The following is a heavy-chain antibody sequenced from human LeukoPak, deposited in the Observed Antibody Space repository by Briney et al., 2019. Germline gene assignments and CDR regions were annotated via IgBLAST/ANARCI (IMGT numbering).Heavy chain of an antibody. CDR3: ARGTIVAAGSDY. D-gene: IGHD6-13*01. J-gene: IGHJ4*02. V-gene: IGHV3-74*03. CDR2: INGHGIHT. Sequence: GGSLRLSCAASGFTYTDYWMHWVRQAPGRGLVWVSGINGHGIHTTYADSVKGRFTISRDNAKNTVYLQINSLRVEDTAVYYCARGTIVAAGSDYWGQGALVTVSS. CDR1: GFTYTDYW.